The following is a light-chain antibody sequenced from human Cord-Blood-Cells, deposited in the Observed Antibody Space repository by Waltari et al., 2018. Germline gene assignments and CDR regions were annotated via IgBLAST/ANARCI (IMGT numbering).Light chain of an antibody. CDR2: AAS. Sequence: DIKMTPYPSSLSASVGDRVTNTCRASQSISSYLNLYQQKPGKAPKLLIYAASSLQSGVPSRFSGSGSGTDFTLTISSLQPEDFATYYCQQSYSTLLTFGGGTKVEIK. CDR1: QSISSY. CDR3: QQSYSTLLT. J-gene: IGKJ4*01. V-gene: IGKV1-39*01.